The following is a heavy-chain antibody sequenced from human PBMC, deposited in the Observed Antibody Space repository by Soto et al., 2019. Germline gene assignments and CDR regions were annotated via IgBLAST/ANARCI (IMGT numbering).Heavy chain of an antibody. CDR1: GFTFSTYS. CDR2: ISSSSSTI. Sequence: EVQLVEPGGGLVQPGGSLRLSCTDSGFTFSTYSMNWVRQAPGKGLEWVSYISSSSSTIYYADSVKGRFTISRDNAKNSLYLQMNSLRAEDTAVYYCARGIGGQTRNWFDPWGQGTLVTVSS. V-gene: IGHV3-48*01. CDR3: ARGIGGQTRNWFDP. J-gene: IGHJ5*02. D-gene: IGHD1-26*01.